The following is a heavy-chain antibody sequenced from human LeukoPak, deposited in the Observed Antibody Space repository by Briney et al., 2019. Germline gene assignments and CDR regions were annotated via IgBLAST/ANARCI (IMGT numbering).Heavy chain of an antibody. V-gene: IGHV3-23*01. CDR2: ISGSGSSS. D-gene: IGHD6-19*01. CDR3: AKGVAVASPYYFDY. Sequence: GGSLRLSCAASGFTFSSYAMSWVRQAPGKGLEWVSPISGSGSSSYYADSVKGRFTISRDNSKNTLYLQMNSLRAEDTAVYYCAKGVAVASPYYFDYWGQGTLVTVSS. CDR1: GFTFSSYA. J-gene: IGHJ4*02.